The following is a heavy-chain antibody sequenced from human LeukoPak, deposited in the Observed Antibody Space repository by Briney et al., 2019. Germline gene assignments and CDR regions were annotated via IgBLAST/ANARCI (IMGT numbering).Heavy chain of an antibody. Sequence: SETLSLTCAVYGGSFNNYYWGWIRQPPGKRLEWIGKINHSGSTNYNPSLKSRAIISVDTSKNQFSLKLSSATAADTAVYYCAISTVDTVMVVRNYWGQGTLVTVSS. V-gene: IGHV4-34*01. J-gene: IGHJ4*02. D-gene: IGHD5-18*01. CDR1: GGSFNNYY. CDR2: INHSGST. CDR3: AISTVDTVMVVRNY.